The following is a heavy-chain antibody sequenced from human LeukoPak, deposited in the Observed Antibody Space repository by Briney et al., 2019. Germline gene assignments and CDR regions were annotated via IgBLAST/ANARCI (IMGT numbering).Heavy chain of an antibody. J-gene: IGHJ4*02. CDR3: ARGQGYTYGYGVDS. D-gene: IGHD5-18*01. Sequence: PSETLSLTCTVSGGSVSSGVYYWSWVRQPPGKGLEWIGYIYYSGSTNYNPSLKSRLTISVDTSKNQFSLKLSSVTAADTAVYYCARGQGYTYGYGVDSWGQGTLVTVSS. V-gene: IGHV4-61*08. CDR1: GGSVSSGVYY. CDR2: IYYSGST.